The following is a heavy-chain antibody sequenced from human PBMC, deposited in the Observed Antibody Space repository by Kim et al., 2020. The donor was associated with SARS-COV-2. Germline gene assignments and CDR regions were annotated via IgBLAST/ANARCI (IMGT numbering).Heavy chain of an antibody. CDR2: ISSSSSYI. D-gene: IGHD5-12*01. V-gene: IGHV3-21*01. Sequence: GGSLRLSCAASGFTFSSYSMNWVRQAPGKGLEWVSSISSSSSYIYYADSVKGRFTISRDNAKNSLYLQMNSLRAEDTAVYYCAREGSGYDYGGGWFDPWGQGTLVTVSS. J-gene: IGHJ5*02. CDR3: AREGSGYDYGGGWFDP. CDR1: GFTFSSYS.